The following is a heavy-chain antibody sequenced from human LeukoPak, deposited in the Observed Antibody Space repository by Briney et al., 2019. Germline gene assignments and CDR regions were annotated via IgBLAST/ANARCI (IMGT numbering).Heavy chain of an antibody. J-gene: IGHJ6*03. Sequence: SETLSLTCTVSGGSINSYWSWIRQPAGKGLEWIGRISGSGTITYNPALQSRLSISIDTSKNQFSLKLMSVTAADTAVYYCARGLIYDSSGYHYYSYMDVWGKGTTVTISS. D-gene: IGHD3-22*01. CDR1: GGSINSY. CDR2: ISGSGTI. V-gene: IGHV4-4*07. CDR3: ARGLIYDSSGYHYYSYMDV.